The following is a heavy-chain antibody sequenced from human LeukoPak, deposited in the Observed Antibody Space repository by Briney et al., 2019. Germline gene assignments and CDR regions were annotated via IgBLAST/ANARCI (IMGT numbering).Heavy chain of an antibody. CDR1: GYSISSGYY. CDR2: IYHSGST. Sequence: PSETLSLTCAVPGYSISSGYYWGWIRQPPGKGLEWIGSIYHSGSTYYNPSLKSRVTISVDTSKNQFSLKLSSVTAADTAVYYCARYGDFVEGFDYWGQGTLVTVSS. V-gene: IGHV4-38-2*01. CDR3: ARYGDFVEGFDY. D-gene: IGHD4-17*01. J-gene: IGHJ4*02.